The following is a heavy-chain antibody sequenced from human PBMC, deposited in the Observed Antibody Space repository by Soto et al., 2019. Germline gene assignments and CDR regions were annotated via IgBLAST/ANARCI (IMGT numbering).Heavy chain of an antibody. J-gene: IGHJ4*02. V-gene: IGHV5-51*01. CDR1: GYSFANYW. Sequence: GESLKISCKGSGYSFANYWIGWVRQMPGKGLEWMGIIYPGDSDTRYSPSFQGQATISADKSISTAYLQWSSLKASDTAMYYCARGTVSSDFDYWGQGTLVTGSS. CDR2: IYPGDSDT. CDR3: ARGTVSSDFDY. D-gene: IGHD4-17*01.